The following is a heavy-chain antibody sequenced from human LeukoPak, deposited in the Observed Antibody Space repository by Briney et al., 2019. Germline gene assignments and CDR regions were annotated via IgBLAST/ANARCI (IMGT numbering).Heavy chain of an antibody. CDR3: ARSFYYDTLTGYYFFDY. V-gene: IGHV3-23*01. CDR2: ISDSGGRT. D-gene: IGHD3-9*01. Sequence: GGSLRLSCAVSGITLSNYGMSWVRQAPGKGLEWVAGISDSGGRTNYADSVKGRFTISRDNPKNTLYLQMNSLRAEDTAVYYCARSFYYDTLTGYYFFDYWGQGTLVTVSS. CDR1: GITLSNYG. J-gene: IGHJ4*02.